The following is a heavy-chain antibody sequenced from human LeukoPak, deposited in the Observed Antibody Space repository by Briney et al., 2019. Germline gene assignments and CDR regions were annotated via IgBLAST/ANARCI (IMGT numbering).Heavy chain of an antibody. CDR3: ARGSPRYYDSSAPVRAFDI. D-gene: IGHD3-22*01. CDR1: GYTFTGYY. CDR2: INPNSGGT. V-gene: IGHV1-2*02. J-gene: IGHJ3*02. Sequence: GASVKVSCKASGYTFTGYYMHWVRQAPGQGLEWMGWINPNSGGTNYAQKFQGRVTMTRDTSISTAYMELSRLRSDDTAVYYCARGSPRYYDSSAPVRAFDIWGQGTMVTVSS.